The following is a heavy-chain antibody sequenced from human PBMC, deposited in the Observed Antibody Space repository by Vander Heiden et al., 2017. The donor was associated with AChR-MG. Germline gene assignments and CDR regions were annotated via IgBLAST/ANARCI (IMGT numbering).Heavy chain of an antibody. D-gene: IGHD6-19*01. CDR1: GGSISSSSYY. V-gene: IGHV4-39*01. Sequence: QLQLQESGPGLVKPSETLSLTCTVSGGSISSSSYYWGWIRQHPGRGLEWIGSIYNSGSTYYNPSLKSRVTISVDTSKNQFSLKLSSVTAADTAVYYCARQYSSGWRAHPVITQPFDYWGQGTLVTVSS. J-gene: IGHJ4*02. CDR2: IYNSGST. CDR3: ARQYSSGWRAHPVITQPFDY.